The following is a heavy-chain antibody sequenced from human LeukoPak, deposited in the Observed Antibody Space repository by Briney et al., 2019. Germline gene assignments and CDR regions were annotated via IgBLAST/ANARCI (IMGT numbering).Heavy chain of an antibody. J-gene: IGHJ2*01. CDR1: GFTFSSYE. CDR2: ISSGSTI. V-gene: IGHV3-48*03. CDR3: ARDLRFVAVTDNYYFDL. Sequence: GGSLRLSCAASGFTFSSYEMNWVRQAPGKGLEWVSYISSGSTIYYADSVRGRFTISRDNAKNSMYLQMISLRAEDTAVYYCARDLRFVAVTDNYYFDLWGRGTLVTVSS. D-gene: IGHD6-19*01.